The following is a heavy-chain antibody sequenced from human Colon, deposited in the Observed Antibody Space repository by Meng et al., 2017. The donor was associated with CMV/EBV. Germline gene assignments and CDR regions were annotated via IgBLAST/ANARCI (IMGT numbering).Heavy chain of an antibody. CDR1: GFSVSSYW. D-gene: IGHD2-21*01. V-gene: IGHV3-48*04. CDR3: ARVGRNCGGDCYDY. Sequence: GESLKISCAASGFSVSSYWMHWVRQAPGKGLEWVSFISFFGTGGNTISYADSVKGRFTISRDNAKSSLYLQMNGLRAEDTAIYYCARVGRNCGGDCYDYWGQGTLVTVSS. J-gene: IGHJ4*02. CDR2: ISFFGTGGNTI.